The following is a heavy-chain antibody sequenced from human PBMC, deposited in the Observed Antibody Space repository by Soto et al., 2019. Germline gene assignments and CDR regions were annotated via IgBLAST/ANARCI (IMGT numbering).Heavy chain of an antibody. CDR1: GYTFTSYA. V-gene: IGHV1-3*01. Sequence: ASVKVSCKASGYTFTSYAMHWVRQAPGQRLEWMGWINAGNGNTKYSQKFQGRVTITRDTSASTAYMELSSLRSEDTAVYYCARGQWQWLEDFDYWGQGTLVTVSS. CDR3: ARGQWQWLEDFDY. CDR2: INAGNGNT. D-gene: IGHD6-19*01. J-gene: IGHJ4*02.